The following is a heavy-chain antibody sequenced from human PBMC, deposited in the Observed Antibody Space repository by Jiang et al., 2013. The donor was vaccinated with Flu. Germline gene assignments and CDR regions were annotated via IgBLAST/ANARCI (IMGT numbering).Heavy chain of an antibody. CDR2: IYTSGST. Sequence: GPGLVKPSQTLSLTCTVSGGSVTSAKYYWGWIRQPAGKGLEWIGRIYTSGSTNYNPSLESRVTISLDTSTNQFSLRLRSVTAADTAVYYCARDTGASTFLDFWGPEPGHRLL. CDR1: GGSVTSAKYY. CDR3: ARDTGASTFLDF. J-gene: IGHJ4*02. V-gene: IGHV4-61*02. D-gene: IGHD1-14*01.